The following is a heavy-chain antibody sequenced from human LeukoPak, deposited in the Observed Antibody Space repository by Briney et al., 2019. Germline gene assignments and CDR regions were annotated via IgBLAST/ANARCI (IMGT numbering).Heavy chain of an antibody. J-gene: IGHJ4*02. CDR1: GYTFTSYY. V-gene: IGHV1-46*01. D-gene: IGHD4-23*01. CDR2: INPSGGST. CDR3: ARAGGIAEGYFDY. Sequence: GASVKVSCEASGYTFTSYYMHWVRQAPGQGLEWMGIINPSGGSTSYAQKFQGRVTMTRDMSTGTVYMELSSLRSEDTAVYYCARAGGIAEGYFDYWGQGTLVTVSS.